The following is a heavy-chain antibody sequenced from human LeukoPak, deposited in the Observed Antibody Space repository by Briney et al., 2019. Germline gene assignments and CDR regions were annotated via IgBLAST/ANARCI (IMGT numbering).Heavy chain of an antibody. CDR1: GFTFDDYA. J-gene: IGHJ6*02. Sequence: GGSLRLSCAASGFTFDDYAMHWVRQAPGKGLEWVSGISWNSGSIGYADSVKGRLTISRDNAKNSLYLQMNSLRAEDTALYYCAKLWTRMDVWGQGTTVTVSS. CDR3: AKLWTRMDV. CDR2: ISWNSGSI. D-gene: IGHD1-1*01. V-gene: IGHV3-9*01.